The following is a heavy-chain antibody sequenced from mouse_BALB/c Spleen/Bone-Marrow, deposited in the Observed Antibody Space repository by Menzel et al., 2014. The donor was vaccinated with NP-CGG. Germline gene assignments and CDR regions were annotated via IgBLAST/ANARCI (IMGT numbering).Heavy chain of an antibody. J-gene: IGHJ2*01. CDR2: IDPANVNT. CDR1: GFNIKDTY. CDR3: ASYVYGYYFDY. Sequence: EVKLVESGAELVKPGASVKLSCTASGFNIKDTYMHWVKRRPEQGLEWIGRIDPANVNTKYDPKSQGKATITADTSSNTAYLQLSSLTSEDTAVYYCASYVYGYYFDYWGQGTTLTVSS. V-gene: IGHV14-3*02. D-gene: IGHD1-1*01.